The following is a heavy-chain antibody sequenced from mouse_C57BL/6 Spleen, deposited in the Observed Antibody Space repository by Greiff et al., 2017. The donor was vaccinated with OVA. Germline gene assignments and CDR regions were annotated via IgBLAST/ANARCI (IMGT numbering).Heavy chain of an antibody. CDR2: INPSNGGT. Sequence: QVQLQQPGTELVKPGASVKLSCKASGYTFTSYWMHWVKHRPGQGLEWIGNINPSNGGTNYNEKFKSKATLTVDKSSSTAYMQLSSLTSEDSAVYYCARSRELGRGMDYWGQGTSVTVSS. V-gene: IGHV1-53*01. J-gene: IGHJ4*01. CDR3: ARSRELGRGMDY. D-gene: IGHD4-1*01. CDR1: GYTFTSYW.